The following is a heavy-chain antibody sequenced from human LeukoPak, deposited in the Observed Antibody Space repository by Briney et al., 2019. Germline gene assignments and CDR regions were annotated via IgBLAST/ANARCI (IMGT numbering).Heavy chain of an antibody. Sequence: PSETLSLTCTVSGGSISSYYWGWIRQPPGKALEWIASIYYSGSTYYNPSLKSRVTISVDTSKNQFSLKLTSVTAADTAIYYCARYYYGSGNFRIFDYWGQGSRVTVSS. CDR3: ARYYYGSGNFRIFDY. V-gene: IGHV4-39*01. CDR1: GGSISSYY. D-gene: IGHD3-10*01. CDR2: IYYSGST. J-gene: IGHJ4*02.